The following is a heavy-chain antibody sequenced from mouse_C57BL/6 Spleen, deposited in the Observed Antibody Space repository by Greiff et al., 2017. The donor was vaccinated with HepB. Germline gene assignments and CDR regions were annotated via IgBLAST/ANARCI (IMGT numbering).Heavy chain of an antibody. D-gene: IGHD2-5*01. CDR1: GFSFTSYG. Sequence: QVQLKESGPGLVAPSQSLSLTCTVSGFSFTSYGVSWVRQPPGKGLEWLGVICGDGSTNYHSALISRLSISKDNSKSQVFLNLNSLQTDDTATYYCAKAYYSNYDYAMDYWGQGTSVTVSS. J-gene: IGHJ4*01. CDR2: ICGDGST. V-gene: IGHV2-3*01. CDR3: AKAYYSNYDYAMDY.